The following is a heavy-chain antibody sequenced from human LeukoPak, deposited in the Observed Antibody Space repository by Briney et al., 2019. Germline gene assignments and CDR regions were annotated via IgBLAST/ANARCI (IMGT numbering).Heavy chain of an antibody. CDR3: ARDPLSGSYGEFDY. J-gene: IGHJ4*02. CDR1: GFTFSSYG. CDR2: IWYDGSNK. V-gene: IGHV3-33*01. D-gene: IGHD1-26*01. Sequence: PGGSLRLSCAASGFTFSSYGMHWVRQAPGKGLEWVAVIWYDGSNKYYADSVKGRFTISRDNSKNTLYLQMNSLRAEDTAVYYCARDPLSGSYGEFDYWGQGTLATVSS.